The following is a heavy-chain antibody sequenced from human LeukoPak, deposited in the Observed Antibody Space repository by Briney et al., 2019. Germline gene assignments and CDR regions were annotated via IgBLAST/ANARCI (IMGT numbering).Heavy chain of an antibody. CDR2: IDPSDSYT. J-gene: IGHJ5*02. Sequence: GESLKISCKGSGYSFTSYWISWVRQMPGKGLEWMGRIDPSDSYTNYSPSFQGHVTISADKSISTAYLQWSSLKASDTAMDYCARLGYCSSTSCYAHWFDPWGQGTLVTVSS. CDR1: GYSFTSYW. D-gene: IGHD2-2*01. CDR3: ARLGYCSSTSCYAHWFDP. V-gene: IGHV5-10-1*01.